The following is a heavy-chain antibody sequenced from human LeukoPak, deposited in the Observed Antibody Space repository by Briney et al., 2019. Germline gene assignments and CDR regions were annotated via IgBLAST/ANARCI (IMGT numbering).Heavy chain of an antibody. V-gene: IGHV3-30*02. Sequence: PGGSLRLSCAASGFTFSSYGMHWARQAPGKGLEWVSFVRYDGTSKYYADSVKGRFTISRDNSKNTLYLQMNSLRAEDTAVYYCARDVPAAADHAFDIWGQGTMVTVSS. J-gene: IGHJ3*02. CDR1: GFTFSSYG. CDR3: ARDVPAAADHAFDI. D-gene: IGHD6-13*01. CDR2: VRYDGTSK.